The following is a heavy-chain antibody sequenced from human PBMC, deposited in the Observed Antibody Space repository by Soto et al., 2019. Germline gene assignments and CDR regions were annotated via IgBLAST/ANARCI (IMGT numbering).Heavy chain of an antibody. J-gene: IGHJ6*02. CDR1: GFTFSNFE. Sequence: LRLSCAASGFTFSNFEMHWVRQAPGKGLEWVSYINTAGTTKYYAESVKGRFTISRDNARNSLFLQMNSLRAEDTAVYYCARAECSTPNCLTAYYSYGLDVWGQGTTVTVSS. V-gene: IGHV3-48*03. CDR3: ARAECSTPNCLTAYYSYGLDV. D-gene: IGHD2-2*01. CDR2: INTAGTTK.